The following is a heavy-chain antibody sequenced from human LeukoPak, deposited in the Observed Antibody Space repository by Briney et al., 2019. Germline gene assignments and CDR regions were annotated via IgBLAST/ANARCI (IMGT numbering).Heavy chain of an antibody. CDR3: ASEYYYDTSGYYSLAS. J-gene: IGHJ4*02. V-gene: IGHV4-61*02. Sequence: SETLSLTCTVSGGSLSSGGFYWSWIRQPAGKALEWIGRIYTSGSTNYNPSLKSRVTMSVDTSKNQFSLKLRSVTAADTAVYYCASEYYYDTSGYYSLASWGQGHLVTVSS. CDR2: IYTSGST. CDR1: GGSLSSGGFY. D-gene: IGHD3-22*01.